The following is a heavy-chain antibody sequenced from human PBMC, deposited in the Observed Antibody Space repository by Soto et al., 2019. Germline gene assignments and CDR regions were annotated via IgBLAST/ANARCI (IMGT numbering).Heavy chain of an antibody. V-gene: IGHV1-18*01. D-gene: IGHD6-13*01. CDR2: NSAYNGNT. CDR3: ARDPPTIASAGREDY. Sequence: QVQLVQSGAEVKKPGASVKVSCKASGYTFTSYGISWVRQAPGQGLEWMGWNSAYNGNTNDAQKLQGRVTMTTGTSTCKAYLELGSLRSADTAVYYCARDPPTIASAGREDYRGQGTLVIVSS. CDR1: GYTFTSYG. J-gene: IGHJ4*02.